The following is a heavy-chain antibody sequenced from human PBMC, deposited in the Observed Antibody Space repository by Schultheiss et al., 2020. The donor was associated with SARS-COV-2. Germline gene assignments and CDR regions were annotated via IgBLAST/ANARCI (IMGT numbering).Heavy chain of an antibody. CDR1: GGSISSGGYY. J-gene: IGHJ4*02. Sequence: LRLSCTVSGGSISSGGYYWSWIRQHPEKGLEWIGHVYYSGSTYYNPSLKTRVTISVDTSRNQFSLQLTSVTAADTAVYYCARSSYEYGSFDHWGQGALVTVSS. D-gene: IGHD2-2*01. CDR3: ARSSYEYGSFDH. V-gene: IGHV4-31*03. CDR2: VYYSGST.